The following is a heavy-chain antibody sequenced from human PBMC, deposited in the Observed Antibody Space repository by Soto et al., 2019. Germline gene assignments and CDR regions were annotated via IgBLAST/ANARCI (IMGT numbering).Heavy chain of an antibody. J-gene: IGHJ6*02. CDR1: GGTFSSYA. CDR3: ARGAIVATINSYYAMDV. Sequence: SVKVSCKASGGTFSSYAISWVRQAPGQGLEWMGGIIPIFGTANYAQKFQGRVTITADESTSTAYMELSSLRSEDTAVYYCARGAIVATINSYYAMDVWGQGTSVTLSS. V-gene: IGHV1-69*13. CDR2: IIPIFGTA. D-gene: IGHD5-12*01.